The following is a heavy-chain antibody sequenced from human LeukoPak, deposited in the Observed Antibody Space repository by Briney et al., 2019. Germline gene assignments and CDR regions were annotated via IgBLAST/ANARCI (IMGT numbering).Heavy chain of an antibody. Sequence: GGSLRLSCAASGFTFSDYYMSWIRQAPGKGLEWVSYISSTGITIYYADSVKGRFTISRDNAKNSLYLQMNSLRAEDTAVYYCAKDQVFVGGSYFGYYYYGMDVWGQGTTVTVSS. CDR3: AKDQVFVGGSYFGYYYYGMDV. V-gene: IGHV3-11*04. J-gene: IGHJ6*02. CDR1: GFTFSDYY. CDR2: ISSTGITI. D-gene: IGHD1-26*01.